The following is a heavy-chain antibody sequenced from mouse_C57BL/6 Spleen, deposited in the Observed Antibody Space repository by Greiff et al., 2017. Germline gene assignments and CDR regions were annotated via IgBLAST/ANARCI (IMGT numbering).Heavy chain of an antibody. J-gene: IGHJ4*01. CDR1: GFNITDYY. CDR3: AGVGNKYYYAMDY. D-gene: IGHD2-1*01. CDR2: IDPEDGET. V-gene: IGHV14-2*01. Sequence: EVQLQQSGAELVKPGASVKLSCTASGFNITDYYMHWVKQRTEQGLEWIGMIDPEDGETKYATNFQGKANITADTSYNTAYLQLSSLTSEYTAVYYGAGVGNKYYYAMDYWGQGTSVTVSS.